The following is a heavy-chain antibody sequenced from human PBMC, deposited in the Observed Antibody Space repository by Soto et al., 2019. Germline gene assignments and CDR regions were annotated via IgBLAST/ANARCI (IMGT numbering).Heavy chain of an antibody. Sequence: SETLSLTCAVYGGSFSGYYWSWIRQPPGKGLGWIGEINHSGSTNYNPSLKSRVTISVDTSKNQFSLKLSSVTAADTAVYYCARGGFGVVIIGNYWYFDLWGRGTLVTVS. CDR2: INHSGST. J-gene: IGHJ2*01. CDR1: GGSFSGYY. V-gene: IGHV4-34*01. D-gene: IGHD3-3*01. CDR3: ARGGFGVVIIGNYWYFDL.